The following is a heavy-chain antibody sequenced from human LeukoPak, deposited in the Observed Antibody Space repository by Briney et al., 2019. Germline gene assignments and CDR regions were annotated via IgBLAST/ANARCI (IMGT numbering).Heavy chain of an antibody. J-gene: IGHJ4*02. CDR2: IRYDGSNK. D-gene: IGHD2-2*01. Sequence: GGSLRLSCAASGFTFSSYGMHWVRQAPGKGLEWVAFIRYDGSNKYYADSVKGRFTISRDNSKNTLYLQMNSLRAEDTAVYYCAKESGYRSSTSCPNLRGQGTLVTVSS. V-gene: IGHV3-30*02. CDR3: AKESGYRSSTSCPNL. CDR1: GFTFSSYG.